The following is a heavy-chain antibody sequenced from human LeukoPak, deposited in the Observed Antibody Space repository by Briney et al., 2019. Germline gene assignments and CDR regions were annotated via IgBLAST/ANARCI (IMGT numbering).Heavy chain of an antibody. D-gene: IGHD1-1*01. J-gene: IGHJ1*01. CDR3: VRDLMGSGSTTAYLHH. CDR2: ISRSSRHV. CDR1: GLTFVAYA. V-gene: IGHV3-21*01. Sequence: GGSLKLSGEAPGLTFVAYAMNWFGKAPGKGLDWVSSISRSSRHVYYAGSVKGRFTISRDNAKNSLYLQMNSLRVEDMAVYFCVRDLMGSGSTTAYLHHWGQGTLVTVSS.